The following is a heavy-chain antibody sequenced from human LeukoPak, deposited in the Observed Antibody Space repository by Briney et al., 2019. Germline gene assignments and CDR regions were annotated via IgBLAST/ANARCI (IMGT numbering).Heavy chain of an antibody. Sequence: LEWLGFIYYTGSTTYTPSLESRVTISVDTSKNQFSLRLRSVTAADTAVYYCAASRWYFDVWGRGVVVAVSS. J-gene: IGHJ2*01. CDR3: AASRWYFDV. CDR2: IYYTGST. V-gene: IGHV4-59*08.